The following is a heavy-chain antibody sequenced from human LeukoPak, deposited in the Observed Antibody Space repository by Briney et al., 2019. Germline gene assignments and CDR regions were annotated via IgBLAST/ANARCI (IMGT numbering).Heavy chain of an antibody. D-gene: IGHD3-22*01. Sequence: SETLSLTCTVSGVSISSSSFYWGWIRQPPGKGLEWIGSLYYRGSTYYNPSLKSRVTISVDMSENQVSLKLRSVTAADTAVYYCTEFYFDRSGYADYWGQGTLVTVSS. CDR3: TEFYFDRSGYADY. CDR2: LYYRGST. CDR1: GVSISSSSFY. J-gene: IGHJ4*02. V-gene: IGHV4-39*01.